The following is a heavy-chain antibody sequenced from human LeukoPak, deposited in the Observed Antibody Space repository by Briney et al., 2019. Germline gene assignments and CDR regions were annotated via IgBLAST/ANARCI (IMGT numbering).Heavy chain of an antibody. J-gene: IGHJ4*02. CDR2: IKQDGSEK. D-gene: IGHD1-1*01. CDR1: GFTFSSYW. Sequence: GSLRLSCAAPGFTFSSYWMSWVRQAPGKGLEWVANIKQDGSEKYYVDSVKGRFTISRDNAKNSLYLQMNSLRAEDTAVYYCARGHGSLNGGTLPDYWGQGTLVTVSS. CDR3: ARGHGSLNGGTLPDY. V-gene: IGHV3-7*01.